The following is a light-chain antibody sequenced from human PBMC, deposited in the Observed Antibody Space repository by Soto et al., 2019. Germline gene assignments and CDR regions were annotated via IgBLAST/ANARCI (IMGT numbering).Light chain of an antibody. CDR3: QQRFT. CDR2: ATS. Sequence: DIPLTQSPSFLSASVGDRVTITCRASQGISGYLAWYQQKPGKAPNLLIYATSTLQTGVPSRFSGSGSGAEFTLTISSLQPEDFATYHCQQRFTFGPGTKVDIK. V-gene: IGKV1-9*01. CDR1: QGISGY. J-gene: IGKJ3*01.